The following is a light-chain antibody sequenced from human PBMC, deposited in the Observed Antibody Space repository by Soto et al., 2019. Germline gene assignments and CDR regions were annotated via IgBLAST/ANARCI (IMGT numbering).Light chain of an antibody. Sequence: IVLTQSPGTLSLSPGERVTVSCRASQSISFNLAWYQQKPGQAPRLLIYIASTRAAGIPARFSGSGSGTEFTLTISSLQSEDSAIYYCQQYNNWPSWTFGQGTKVDI. J-gene: IGKJ1*01. CDR2: IAS. CDR3: QQYNNWPSWT. V-gene: IGKV3-15*01. CDR1: QSISFN.